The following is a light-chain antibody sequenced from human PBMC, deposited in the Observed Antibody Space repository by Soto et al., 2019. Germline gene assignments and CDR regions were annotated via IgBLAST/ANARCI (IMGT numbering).Light chain of an antibody. Sequence: EIVMTQSPATLSVSPGERATLSCRASQSVSINLAWYQQKPGQAPRVLIYGASTRATGIPARFSGSGSGTEFTLTISSLQSEDFAVYYCQQYNSGPYTFGQGTKLEIK. V-gene: IGKV3-15*01. J-gene: IGKJ2*01. CDR1: QSVSIN. CDR3: QQYNSGPYT. CDR2: GAS.